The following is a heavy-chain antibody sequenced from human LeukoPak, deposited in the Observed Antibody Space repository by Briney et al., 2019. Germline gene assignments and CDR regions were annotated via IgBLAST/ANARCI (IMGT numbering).Heavy chain of an antibody. J-gene: IGHJ4*02. Sequence: PGGSLRLSCAASGFTFSSYEMNWVRQAPGKGLEWVGRIKSKTDGGTTDYAAPVKGRFTISRDDSKNTLYLQMNSLKTEDTAVYYCTTDEWELERIDYWGQGTLVTVSS. V-gene: IGHV3-15*01. CDR2: IKSKTDGGTT. D-gene: IGHD1-26*01. CDR3: TTDEWELERIDY. CDR1: GFTFSSYE.